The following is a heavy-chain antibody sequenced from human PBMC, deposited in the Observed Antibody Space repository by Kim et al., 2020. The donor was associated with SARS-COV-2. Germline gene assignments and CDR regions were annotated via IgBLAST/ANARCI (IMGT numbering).Heavy chain of an antibody. V-gene: IGHV3-74*01. CDR1: GFRSSNYY. Sequence: GGSLRLSCAASGFRSSNYYVNWVRQRPGKGLEWVSRISNDGGVTHYGDSVRGRFTMSRDSAENTVYLQMNSLSAEDTAVYFCARGIFRDGFDVWGQGTTVSVSS. D-gene: IGHD2-15*01. J-gene: IGHJ6*02. CDR2: ISNDGGVT. CDR3: ARGIFRDGFDV.